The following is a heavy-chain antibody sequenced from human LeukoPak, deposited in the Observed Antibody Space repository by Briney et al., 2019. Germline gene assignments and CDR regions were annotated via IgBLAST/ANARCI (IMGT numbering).Heavy chain of an antibody. CDR2: IYYSGST. Sequence: SETLSLTCTVSGGSISSYYWSWIRQPPGKGLEWIGYIYYSGSTNYNPSLKSRVTISVDTSKNQFSLKLSSVTAADTAVYYCARESLFGGKKDAFDIWGQGTMVTVSS. CDR1: GGSISSYY. CDR3: ARESLFGGKKDAFDI. J-gene: IGHJ3*02. V-gene: IGHV4-59*01. D-gene: IGHD3-3*01.